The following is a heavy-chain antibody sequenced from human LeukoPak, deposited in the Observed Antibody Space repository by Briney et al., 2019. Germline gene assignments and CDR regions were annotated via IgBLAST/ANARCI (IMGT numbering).Heavy chain of an antibody. CDR2: IYTSGST. V-gene: IGHV4-61*02. CDR3: ARVTGYTIEDYFDY. J-gene: IGHJ4*02. CDR1: GGSISSGSYY. D-gene: IGHD3-9*01. Sequence: SQTLSLTCTVSGGSISSGSYYWSWIRQPAGKGLEWIGRIYTSGSTNYNPSLKSRVTISVKTSKNQFSLKLRSVTAADTAVYYCARVTGYTIEDYFDYWGQGTLVTVSS.